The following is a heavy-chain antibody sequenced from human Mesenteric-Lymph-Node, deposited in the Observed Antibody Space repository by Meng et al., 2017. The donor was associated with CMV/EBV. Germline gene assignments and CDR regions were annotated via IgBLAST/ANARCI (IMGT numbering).Heavy chain of an antibody. J-gene: IGHJ6*02. D-gene: IGHD2-15*01. CDR3: ARRGSGGRAMDV. Sequence: GGSLRLSCAASAFTFSSYWMTWVRQAPGKGLEWVAKINQDGSEKYYVDSLKGRFTISRDNSKNTLYLQMNSLRAEDTAVYYCARRGSGGRAMDVWGQGTTVTVSS. CDR1: AFTFSSYW. CDR2: INQDGSEK. V-gene: IGHV3-7*03.